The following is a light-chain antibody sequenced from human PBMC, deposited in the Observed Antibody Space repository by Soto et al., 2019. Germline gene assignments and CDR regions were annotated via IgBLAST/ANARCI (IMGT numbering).Light chain of an antibody. V-gene: IGKV1-39*01. Sequence: DIHMTQTKSSLSASFGDGATIPCRASQTISNYLTWYQQKPGKAPKLLIYAASSLQTGVPSRFSGSGSGTEFTLTISSLQPEDFATYYCRQGYTTPGTFGQGTKVDIK. CDR1: QTISNY. CDR2: AAS. J-gene: IGKJ1*01. CDR3: RQGYTTPGT.